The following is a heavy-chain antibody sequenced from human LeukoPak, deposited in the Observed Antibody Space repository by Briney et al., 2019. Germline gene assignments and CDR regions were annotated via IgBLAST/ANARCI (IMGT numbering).Heavy chain of an antibody. V-gene: IGHV4-61*01. J-gene: IGHJ4*02. Sequence: SETLSFTCTVSGGSVSSNTYHWSCIRQPPGKGLEWIGYAYYIGSTNYNPSLKSRATISIDTSKNQFSLKLSSVTAADTAVYYCARFRGSGWYYFDYWGQGTPVSVSS. CDR1: GGSVSSNTYH. CDR3: ARFRGSGWYYFDY. CDR2: AYYIGST. D-gene: IGHD6-19*01.